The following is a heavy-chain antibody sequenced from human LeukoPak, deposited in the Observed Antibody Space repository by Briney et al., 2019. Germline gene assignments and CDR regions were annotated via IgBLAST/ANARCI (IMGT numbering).Heavy chain of an antibody. J-gene: IGHJ6*02. CDR2: INHSGST. CDR1: GGSFSGYY. CDR3: ARGRIVVVPAAIRGYYYYGMGV. V-gene: IGHV4-34*01. D-gene: IGHD2-2*02. Sequence: PSETLSLTCAVYGGSFSGYYWSWIRQPPGKGLEWIGEINHSGSTNYNPSLKSRVTISVDTSKNQFSLKLSSVTAADTAVYYCARGRIVVVPAAIRGYYYYGMGVWGQGTTVTVSS.